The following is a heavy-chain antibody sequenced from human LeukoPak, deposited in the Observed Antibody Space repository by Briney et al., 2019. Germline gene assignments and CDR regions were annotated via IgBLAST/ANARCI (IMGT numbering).Heavy chain of an antibody. Sequence: GGSLRLSCAASGFTFSSYSMNWVRQAPGKGLEWVSYISSSSSTIYYADSVKGRFTISRDNAKNSLYLQMNSLRAEDTAVYYCARERVGGGYYYGSGSSYYFDYWGQGTLVTVSS. V-gene: IGHV3-48*01. J-gene: IGHJ4*02. CDR1: GFTFSSYS. D-gene: IGHD3-10*01. CDR2: ISSSSSTI. CDR3: ARERVGGGYYYGSGSSYYFDY.